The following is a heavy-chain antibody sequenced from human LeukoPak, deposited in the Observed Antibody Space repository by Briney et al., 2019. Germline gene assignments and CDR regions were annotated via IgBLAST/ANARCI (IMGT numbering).Heavy chain of an antibody. Sequence: PGGSLRLSCAASGFTFSNYGMQWVRQAPGRGLEWVAVIWHDGSNKYYADSVKGRFTISRDNSKNTLYLQMNSLRVEDTAMYYCANGFDYWGQGTLVTVSS. CDR2: IWHDGSNK. V-gene: IGHV3-33*06. CDR3: ANGFDY. J-gene: IGHJ4*02. CDR1: GFTFSNYG.